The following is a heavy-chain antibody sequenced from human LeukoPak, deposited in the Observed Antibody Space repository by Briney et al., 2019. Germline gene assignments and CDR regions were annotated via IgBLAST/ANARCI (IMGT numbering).Heavy chain of an antibody. J-gene: IGHJ5*02. Sequence: VCGPTLFNPTPTLTLTGTFSGFSLTTSGVGVGWFRQPPGKALEWLTIIYSDDREFYSPSLNSRLTITNDTSNNQVVLTMTNMDPVDTATYYCAHRRPPAPAGKDWFDPWGQGTLVSVSS. D-gene: IGHD6-13*01. CDR3: AHRRPPAPAGKDWFDP. V-gene: IGHV2-5*02. CDR1: GFSLTTSGVG. CDR2: IYSDDRE.